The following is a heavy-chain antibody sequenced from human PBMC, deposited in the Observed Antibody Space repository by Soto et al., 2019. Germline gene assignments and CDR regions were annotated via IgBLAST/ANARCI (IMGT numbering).Heavy chain of an antibody. D-gene: IGHD3-10*01. CDR1: GYTFTSYY. CDR2: INPSGGST. Sequence: QVQLVQSGAEVKKPGASVKVSCTASGYTFTSYYMHWVRQAPGQGLEWMGIINPSGGSTSYAQKFQGRVPMTRDKSAGTVDMELSSLRSEDTAVYYCARGGSEGSLDYWGQGTLVTVSA. J-gene: IGHJ4*02. V-gene: IGHV1-46*01. CDR3: ARGGSEGSLDY.